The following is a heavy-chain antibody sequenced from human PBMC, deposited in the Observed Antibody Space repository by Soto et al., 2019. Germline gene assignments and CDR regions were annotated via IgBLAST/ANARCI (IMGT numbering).Heavy chain of an antibody. CDR2: INAGNGNT. D-gene: IGHD2-15*01. J-gene: IGHJ3*02. CDR3: ARVVVSDAFDI. Sequence: QVQLVQSGAEVKKPGASVKVSCKASGYTFTSYAMHWVRQAPGQRLEWMGWINAGNGNTKYSQKFQGRVTITRDTSASTADMELSSLRSEDTAVYYCARVVVSDAFDIWGQGTMVTVSS. V-gene: IGHV1-3*01. CDR1: GYTFTSYA.